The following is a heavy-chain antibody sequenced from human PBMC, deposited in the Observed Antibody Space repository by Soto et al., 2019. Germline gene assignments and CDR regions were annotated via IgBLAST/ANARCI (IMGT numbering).Heavy chain of an antibody. CDR3: ARVGGWYVPDY. J-gene: IGHJ4*02. Sequence: ASVKVSCKASGYTFTSYAMHWVRQAPGQRLEWMGWINAGNGNTKYSQKFQGRGTITRDTSASTAYMELSSLRSEDTAVYYCARVGGWYVPDYWGQGTLVTVSS. CDR2: INAGNGNT. D-gene: IGHD6-19*01. CDR1: GYTFTSYA. V-gene: IGHV1-3*01.